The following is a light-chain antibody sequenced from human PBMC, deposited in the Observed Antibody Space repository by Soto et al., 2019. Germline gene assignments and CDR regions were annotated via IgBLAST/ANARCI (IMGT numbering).Light chain of an antibody. CDR3: QQSYNTPYT. CDR1: QSVDFS. CDR2: LTS. V-gene: IGKV1-39*01. J-gene: IGKJ2*01. Sequence: DIQMTQSPSSLSASVGDRVTITCRASQSVDFSLNWCQQKPGKAPELLVYLTSTLHTGVPSRFSGSGSGTDFNLTISSLQPEDFATYYCQQSYNTPYTFGQGTKLDSK.